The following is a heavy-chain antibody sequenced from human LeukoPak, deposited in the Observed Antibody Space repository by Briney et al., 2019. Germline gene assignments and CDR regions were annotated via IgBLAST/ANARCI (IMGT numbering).Heavy chain of an antibody. CDR3: GREGYSWGGGFDY. CDR2: IYYSGST. Sequence: SETLSLTCAVSGGSISSSNWWSWVRQPPGKGLEWIGYIYYSGSTNYNPSLKSRVTISVDTSKNQFSLKLSSVTAADTAVYYWGREGYSWGGGFDYGGKETLVTVPS. D-gene: IGHD5-18*01. CDR1: GGSISSSNW. V-gene: IGHV4-4*02. J-gene: IGHJ4*02.